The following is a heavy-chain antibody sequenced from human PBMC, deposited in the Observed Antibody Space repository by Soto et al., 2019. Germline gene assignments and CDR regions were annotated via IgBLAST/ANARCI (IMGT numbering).Heavy chain of an antibody. J-gene: IGHJ3*02. D-gene: IGHD3-3*01. CDR2: ISSSSSTI. CDR3: ARAPYYDFWSESSAFDI. Sequence: GGSLRLSCAASGFTFSSYSMNWVRQAPGKGLEWVSYISSSSSTIYYADSVKGRFTISRDNAKNSLYLQMNSLRAEDTAVYYCARAPYYDFWSESSAFDIWGQGTMVTVSS. CDR1: GFTFSSYS. V-gene: IGHV3-48*01.